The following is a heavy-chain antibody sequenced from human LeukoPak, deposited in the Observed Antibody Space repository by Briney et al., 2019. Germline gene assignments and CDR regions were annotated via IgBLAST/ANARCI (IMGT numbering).Heavy chain of an antibody. D-gene: IGHD2-2*01. CDR2: VRSDGGIK. J-gene: IGHJ4*02. CDR3: AKDLPAAYFDY. V-gene: IGHV3-30*02. Sequence: GGSLRLSCAASGFTFSNYGMHWVRQAPGKGLEWVAIVRSDGGIKYYADSVKGRFTISRDNSRTTVYLQMNSLRAEDTAVYHCAKDLPAAYFDYWGQGTLVTVSS. CDR1: GFTFSNYG.